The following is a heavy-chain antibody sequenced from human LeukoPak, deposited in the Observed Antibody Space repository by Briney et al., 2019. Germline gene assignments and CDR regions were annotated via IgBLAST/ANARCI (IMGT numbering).Heavy chain of an antibody. J-gene: IGHJ4*02. CDR3: ARDTGYYDSSGYYYSFDY. Sequence: SETLSLTCTVSGGSISSGNYYWSWIRQPAGKGLEWIGRIYTSGSTNYNPSLKSRVTISVDTSKNQFSLKLSSVTAADTAVYYCARDTGYYDSSGYYYSFDYWGQGTLVTVSS. CDR1: GGSISSGNYY. V-gene: IGHV4-61*02. CDR2: IYTSGST. D-gene: IGHD3-22*01.